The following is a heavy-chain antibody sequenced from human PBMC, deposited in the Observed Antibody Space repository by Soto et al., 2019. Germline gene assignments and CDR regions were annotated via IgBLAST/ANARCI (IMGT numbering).Heavy chain of an antibody. D-gene: IGHD2-2*01. CDR1: GGTFSSYG. J-gene: IGHJ4*02. Sequence: ASVKVSCKASGGTFSSYGISCVRQAPGQGLEWMGWISAYNGNTDYPQKLQGRVTMTTDTSTSTAYMELRSLRSDDTAVYYCAREGYCISTSCYASALDYWGQGTLVTVSS. CDR3: AREGYCISTSCYASALDY. CDR2: ISAYNGNT. V-gene: IGHV1-18*01.